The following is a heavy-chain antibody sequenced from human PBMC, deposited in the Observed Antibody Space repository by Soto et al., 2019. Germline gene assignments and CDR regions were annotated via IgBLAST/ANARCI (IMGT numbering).Heavy chain of an antibody. CDR3: AMVIWDRYGDYLVYYFDY. Sequence: PSETLSLTCAVSGYSISSGYYWGWIRQPPGKGLEWIGSIYHSGSTYYNPSLKSRVTISVDTSKNQFSLKLSSVTAADTAVYYCAMVIWDRYGDYLVYYFDYWGQGTLVTVSS. D-gene: IGHD4-17*01. CDR2: IYHSGST. V-gene: IGHV4-38-2*01. CDR1: GYSISSGYY. J-gene: IGHJ4*02.